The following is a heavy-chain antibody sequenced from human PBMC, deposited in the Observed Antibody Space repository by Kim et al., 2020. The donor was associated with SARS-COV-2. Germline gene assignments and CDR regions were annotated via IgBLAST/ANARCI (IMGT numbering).Heavy chain of an antibody. D-gene: IGHD6-19*01. V-gene: IGHV3-21*01. J-gene: IGHJ4*02. Sequence: GGSLRLSCAASGFTFSSYSMNWVRQAPGKGLEWVSSISSSSSYIYYADSVKGRFTISRDNAKNSLYLQMNSLRAEDTAVYYCARDSSGSPGDYFDYWGQGTLVTVCS. CDR3: ARDSSGSPGDYFDY. CDR2: ISSSSSYI. CDR1: GFTFSSYS.